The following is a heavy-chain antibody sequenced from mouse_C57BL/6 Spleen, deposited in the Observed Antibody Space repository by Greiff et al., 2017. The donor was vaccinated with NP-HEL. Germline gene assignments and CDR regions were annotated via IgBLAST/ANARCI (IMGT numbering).Heavy chain of an antibody. CDR3: ARKIYDGYPYAMDY. CDR1: GFSLTSYG. Sequence: QVQLKESGPGLVQPSQSLSITCTVSGFSLTSYGVPWVRQSPGKGLEWLGVIWSGGSTDYNAAFIYRLCISKDNSKSQVFLKMNSLQADDTAIYYCARKIYDGYPYAMDYWGQGTSVTVSS. CDR2: IWSGGST. D-gene: IGHD2-3*01. J-gene: IGHJ4*01. V-gene: IGHV2-2*01.